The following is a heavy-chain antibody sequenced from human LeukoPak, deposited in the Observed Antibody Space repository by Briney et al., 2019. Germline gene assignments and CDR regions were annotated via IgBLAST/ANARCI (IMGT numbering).Heavy chain of an antibody. CDR2: INHSGST. CDR3: ARTSQLAIYYFDY. V-gene: IGHV4-34*01. Sequence: SETLSLTCAVYGGSFSGYYWSWIRQPPGKGLEWIGEINHSGSTNYNPSLKSRVTISVDTSKNQFSLKLSSVTAADTAVYYCARTSQLAIYYFDYWGQGTLVTVSS. J-gene: IGHJ4*02. CDR1: GGSFSGYY. D-gene: IGHD2-2*01.